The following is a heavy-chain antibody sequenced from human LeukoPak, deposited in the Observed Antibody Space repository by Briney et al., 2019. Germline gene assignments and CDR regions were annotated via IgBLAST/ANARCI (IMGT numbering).Heavy chain of an antibody. Sequence: PGGSLRLSCAASGFTFSSYWMSWVRQAPGKGLEWVANIKQDGSEKYYVDSVKGRFTISRDNAKNSLYLQMNSLRAEDTAVYYCARIFQLELTTGPFWFDYWGQGTLVTVSS. CDR1: GFTFSSYW. V-gene: IGHV3-7*01. D-gene: IGHD1-7*01. CDR2: IKQDGSEK. CDR3: ARIFQLELTTGPFWFDY. J-gene: IGHJ4*02.